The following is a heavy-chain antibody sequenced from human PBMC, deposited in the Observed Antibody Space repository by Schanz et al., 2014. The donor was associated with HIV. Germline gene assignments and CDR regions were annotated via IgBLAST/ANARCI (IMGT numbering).Heavy chain of an antibody. J-gene: IGHJ4*02. CDR2: IKSKTDGGTT. CDR3: TTRRVLGVVQDF. V-gene: IGHV3-15*01. CDR1: GFPFGYAW. Sequence: VQLLESGGGLVKPGGSLRLSCAPSGFPFGYAWMSWVRQTPGKGLEWVGLIKSKTDGGTTDYAAPVKGRFTISRDDSKNTLYLQMNSLKTEDTAVYFCTTRRVLGVVQDFWGRGTLVTVSS. D-gene: IGHD3-3*01.